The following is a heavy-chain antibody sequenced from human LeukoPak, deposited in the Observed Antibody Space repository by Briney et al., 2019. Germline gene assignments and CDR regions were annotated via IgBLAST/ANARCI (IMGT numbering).Heavy chain of an antibody. Sequence: PGGSLRLSCAASGFTFSDYYMSWIRQAPGKGLEWVAIISYDGSNEFYADSVKGRFTISRDNSKNTLYLQMSSLRAEDTAVFYCAKGPDTSGLYSLDYWGQGTLVTVSS. J-gene: IGHJ4*02. CDR2: ISYDGSNE. CDR1: GFTFSDYY. V-gene: IGHV3-30*18. CDR3: AKGPDTSGLYSLDY. D-gene: IGHD3-3*01.